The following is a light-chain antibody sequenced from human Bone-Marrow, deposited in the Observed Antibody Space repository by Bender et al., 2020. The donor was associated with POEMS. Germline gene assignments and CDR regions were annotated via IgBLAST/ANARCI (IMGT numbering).Light chain of an antibody. CDR1: SSNIGAHA. CDR2: SSH. CDR3: QSSDSNLSVVV. V-gene: IGLV1-44*01. J-gene: IGLJ2*01. Sequence: QSVLTQPPSASGTPGQRVTISCSGGSSNIGAHAVNWYQHLPGTAPKLLIYSSHRRPSEVPDRFSGSRSGTSASLAITGLQAEDEAEYYCQSSDSNLSVVVFGGGTKLTVL.